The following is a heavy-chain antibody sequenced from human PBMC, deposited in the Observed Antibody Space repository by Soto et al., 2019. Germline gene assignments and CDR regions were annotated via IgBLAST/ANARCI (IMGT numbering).Heavy chain of an antibody. D-gene: IGHD4-4*01. CDR3: ARDPRQSYYYYGMDV. CDR1: GGTFSSYA. CDR2: IIPIFGTA. V-gene: IGHV1-69*01. J-gene: IGHJ6*02. Sequence: QVQLVQSGAEGTKPGSSVKDTCKVYGGTFSSYAISWVRQSPGQGLQWMGGIIPIFGTANYAQKFQGRVPITADEATSTGYMELSSLRSEDTAVYYCARDPRQSYYYYGMDVWGQGTTVTVSS.